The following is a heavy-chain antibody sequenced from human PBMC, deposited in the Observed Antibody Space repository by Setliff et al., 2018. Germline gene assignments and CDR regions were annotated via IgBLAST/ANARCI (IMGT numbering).Heavy chain of an antibody. V-gene: IGHV3-33*03. CDR3: AKQGMIAPLYYFDY. CDR2: IWYDGSNK. CDR1: GFTFSSYG. Sequence: AGGSLRLSCAASGFTFSSYGMHWVRQAPGKGLEWVAVIWYDGSNKYYADSVKGRFTISRDKSKNTLYLQMNSLRAEDTAVYYCAKQGMIAPLYYFDYWGQGTLVTVSS. J-gene: IGHJ4*02. D-gene: IGHD2-15*01.